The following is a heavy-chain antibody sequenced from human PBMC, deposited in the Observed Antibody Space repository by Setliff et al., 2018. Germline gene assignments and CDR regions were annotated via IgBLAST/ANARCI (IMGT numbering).Heavy chain of an antibody. CDR1: GFSFSSYA. CDR3: ARDHVYGSQYYYYYYGMDV. V-gene: IGHV3-33*08. J-gene: IGHJ6*02. CDR2: IWYDGSNK. D-gene: IGHD3-10*01. Sequence: GGSLRLSCAASGFSFSSYAMSWVRQAPGKGLELVAVIWYDGSNKYYADSVKGRFTISRDNSKNTLYLQMNSLIAEDTAVYYCARDHVYGSQYYYYYYGMDVWGQGSTVTVSS.